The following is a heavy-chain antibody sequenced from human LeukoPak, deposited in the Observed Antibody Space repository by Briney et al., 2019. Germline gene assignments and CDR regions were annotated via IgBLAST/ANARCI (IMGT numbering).Heavy chain of an antibody. D-gene: IGHD7-27*01. V-gene: IGHV1-58*01. J-gene: IGHJ4*02. CDR2: IVLGSGNT. CDR3: AALAGVQGLAYDPRDYFDS. CDR1: GFTFTSSA. Sequence: GTSVKVSCKASGFTFTSSAVQWVRQARGQRLEWIGWIVLGSGNTNYAQQFQERVTITRGLSTSSTYLELSSLRSEDTAVYYCAALAGVQGLAYDPRDYFDSWGQGTLVTVSS.